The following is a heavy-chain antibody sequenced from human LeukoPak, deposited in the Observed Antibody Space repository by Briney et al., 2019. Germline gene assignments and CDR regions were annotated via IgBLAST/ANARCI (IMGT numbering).Heavy chain of an antibody. V-gene: IGHV1-18*01. CDR1: GYTFTSYG. CDR3: ARVDDRGHYYDSSGPRKLFDY. CDR2: ISAYNGNT. D-gene: IGHD3-22*01. Sequence: ASVKVSCKASGYTFTSYGISWVRQAPGQGLEWMGWISAYNGNTNYAQKLQGRVTMTTDTSTSTAYMELRSLRSDDTALYYCARVDDRGHYYDSSGPRKLFDYWGQGTLVTVSS. J-gene: IGHJ4*02.